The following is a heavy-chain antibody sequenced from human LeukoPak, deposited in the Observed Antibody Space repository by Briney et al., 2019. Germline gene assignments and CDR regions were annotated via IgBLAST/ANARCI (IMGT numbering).Heavy chain of an antibody. D-gene: IGHD3-9*01. V-gene: IGHV3-23*01. CDR3: TKGSHYDILSGYSHVLDH. CDR2: ISSSGGST. Sequence: GGSLRLSCAASGFTFSSYAMSWVRQAPGKGLEWVSGISSSGGSTYYEDSVKGRFTVSRDNSKNTLFLQLNSLRVEDTAVYYCTKGSHYDILSGYSHVLDHWGQGTLVTVSS. J-gene: IGHJ4*02. CDR1: GFTFSSYA.